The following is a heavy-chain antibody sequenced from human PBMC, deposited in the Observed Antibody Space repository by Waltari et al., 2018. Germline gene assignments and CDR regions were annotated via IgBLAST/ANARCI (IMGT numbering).Heavy chain of an antibody. J-gene: IGHJ4*02. CDR2: ILSDGSNE. CDR3: ARGSYSSGCDF. V-gene: IGHV3-30*03. Sequence: QLVGSGGGVVQPGGSLRRTCAASGFTIRNYGMHWVRQSPVKGLEWVAVILSDGSNEYYADSVKGRFTISRDNSKNTLYLQMNSLRVQDTAVYYCARGSYSSGCDFWGQGTQVTVSS. CDR1: GFTIRNYG. D-gene: IGHD6-19*01.